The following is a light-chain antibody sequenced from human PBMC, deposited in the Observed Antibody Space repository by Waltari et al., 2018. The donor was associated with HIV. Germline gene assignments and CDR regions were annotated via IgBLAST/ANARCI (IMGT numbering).Light chain of an antibody. V-gene: IGLV2-14*01. J-gene: IGLJ2*01. CDR2: EVS. Sequence: QSALTQPASVSGSPGQSITISCTGTSSDVGGYNYVSWYQQHPGKAPKLMIYEVSNRPSGVSNRVSGSNSGNTASLTISGLQAEDEADYYFSSYTSSSTVVFGGGTKLTVL. CDR3: SSYTSSSTVV. CDR1: SSDVGGYNY.